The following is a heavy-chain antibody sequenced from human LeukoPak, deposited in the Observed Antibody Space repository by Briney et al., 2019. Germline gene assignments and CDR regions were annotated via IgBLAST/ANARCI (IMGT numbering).Heavy chain of an antibody. CDR2: TSFDESNR. J-gene: IGHJ4*02. D-gene: IGHD6-19*01. Sequence: LSLTCTVSGGSISSYYWSWIRQPPGKGLEWVAFTSFDESNRFYADSVEGRFTISRDNSKKILLLQMDNLRVDDTAMYYCAVVAGRFPPDYWGQGTLVTVSS. CDR3: AVVAGRFPPDY. V-gene: IGHV3-30-3*01. CDR1: GGSISSYY.